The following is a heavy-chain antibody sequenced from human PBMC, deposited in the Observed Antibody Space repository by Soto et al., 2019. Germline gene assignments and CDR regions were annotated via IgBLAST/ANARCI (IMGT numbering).Heavy chain of an antibody. CDR1: GGSISSSSYC. D-gene: IGHD2-8*02. V-gene: IGHV4-39*01. CDR2: IYYSGST. J-gene: IGHJ4*02. Sequence: PSGTLSLTCTVSGGSISSSSYCWVWIRQPPGKGLEWIGSIYYSGSTYYNPSLKSRVTISVDTSKNQFSLKLSSVTAADTAVYYCARSPGVVADFDYWGQGTLVTVSS. CDR3: ARSPGVVADFDY.